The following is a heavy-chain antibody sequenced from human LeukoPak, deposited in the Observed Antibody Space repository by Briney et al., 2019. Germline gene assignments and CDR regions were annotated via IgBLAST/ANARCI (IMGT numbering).Heavy chain of an antibody. D-gene: IGHD1-26*01. J-gene: IGHJ4*02. CDR3: ARDKSVGATPLDY. V-gene: IGHV3-7*05. CDR1: GFTFSSYW. CDR2: IKQDGSEK. Sequence: GGSLRLSCAVSGFTFSSYWMTWVRQAPGKGLERVANIKQDGSEKYYVDSVKGRFTISRDNAKRSLYLQMNSLRAEDTAVYYCARDKSVGATPLDYWGQGTLVTVSS.